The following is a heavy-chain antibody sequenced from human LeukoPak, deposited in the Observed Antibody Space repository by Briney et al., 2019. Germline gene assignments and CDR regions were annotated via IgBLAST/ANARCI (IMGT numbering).Heavy chain of an antibody. D-gene: IGHD3-3*01. CDR1: GYTFTGYY. V-gene: IGHV1-2*02. CDR2: INPNSGGT. Sequence: GASVTVSCKASGYTFTGYYMHWVRQAPGQGLEWMGWINPNSGGTNYAQHFQGRVTMTRDTSISTAHMDLSRLRSDDTAVYYCAAYDFLDYWGQGTLVTVSS. J-gene: IGHJ4*02. CDR3: AAYDFLDY.